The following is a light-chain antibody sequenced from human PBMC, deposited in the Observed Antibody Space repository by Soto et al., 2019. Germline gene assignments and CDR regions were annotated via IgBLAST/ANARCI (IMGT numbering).Light chain of an antibody. CDR2: KAS. CDR3: QQYNSFPT. V-gene: IGKV1-5*03. CDR1: QSISSW. J-gene: IGKJ1*01. Sequence: DIQMTQSPSTLSASVGDRVTITCRASQSISSWLAWYQQKPGKAPKLLIYKASSLESGVPSRFSGSGSAKESTLTISSLPPDDFATYYCQQYNSFPTFGQGTKVEIK.